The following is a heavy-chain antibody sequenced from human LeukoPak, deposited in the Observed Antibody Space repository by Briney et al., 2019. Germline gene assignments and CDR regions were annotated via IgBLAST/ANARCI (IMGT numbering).Heavy chain of an antibody. Sequence: ASVKVSCKASGYTFTSYHIHWVRQAPGQGLEWMAIINPSGGGTRYAQKFQGRVTMTRDTSTSTFYMELSSLRSEDTAVYYCARQTVNRFDPWGQGTLVTVSS. J-gene: IGHJ5*02. V-gene: IGHV1-46*01. CDR3: ARQTVNRFDP. CDR2: INPSGGGT. CDR1: GYTFTSYH.